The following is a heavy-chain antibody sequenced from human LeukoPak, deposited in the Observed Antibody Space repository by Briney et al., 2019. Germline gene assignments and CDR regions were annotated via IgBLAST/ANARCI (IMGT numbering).Heavy chain of an antibody. J-gene: IGHJ4*02. CDR1: GFTFSDYY. Sequence: GGSLRLSCAASGFTFSDYYMTWIRQAPGKGLEWVAYISDDSIFTNYADSVRGRFTISRDNAQSSLFLQMISLRAEDTAVYYCARRGDLEWLSVDYWGQGTLVTVSS. CDR3: ARRGDLEWLSVDY. V-gene: IGHV3-11*03. D-gene: IGHD3-3*01. CDR2: ISDDSIFT.